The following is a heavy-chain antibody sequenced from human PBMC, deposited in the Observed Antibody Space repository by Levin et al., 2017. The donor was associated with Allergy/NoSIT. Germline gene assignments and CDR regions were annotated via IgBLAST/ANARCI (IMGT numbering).Heavy chain of an antibody. CDR1: GGSFSGYY. Sequence: SQTLSLTCAVYGGSFSGYYWSWIRQPPGKGLEWIGEINHSGSTNYNPSLKSRVTISVDTSKNQFSLKLSSVTAADTAVYYCARGLDTAMALDFDYWGQGTLVTVSS. CDR2: INHSGST. CDR3: ARGLDTAMALDFDY. V-gene: IGHV4-34*01. D-gene: IGHD5-18*01. J-gene: IGHJ4*02.